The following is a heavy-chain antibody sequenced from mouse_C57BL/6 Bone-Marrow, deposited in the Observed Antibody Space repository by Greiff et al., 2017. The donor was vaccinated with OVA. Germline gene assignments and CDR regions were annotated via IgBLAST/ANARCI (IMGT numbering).Heavy chain of an antibody. CDR1: GFNIKNTY. Sequence: VQLKESVAELVRPGASVKLSCTASGFNIKNTYMPWVKQRPEQGLAWIGRIDPANGNTKYAPKFQGKATITADTSSNPAYLQLSSLTSEDTAIYYCASFIDWGQGTLVTVSA. CDR2: IDPANGNT. V-gene: IGHV14-3*01. J-gene: IGHJ3*01. CDR3: ASFID. D-gene: IGHD1-1*01.